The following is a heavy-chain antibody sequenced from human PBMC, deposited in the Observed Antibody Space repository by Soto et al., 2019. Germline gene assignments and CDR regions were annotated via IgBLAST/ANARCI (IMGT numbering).Heavy chain of an antibody. CDR3: ASTYCGGDCSSYYYYGMDV. J-gene: IGHJ6*02. Sequence: QVQLVQSGAEVKKPGSSVKVSCKASGGTFSSYAISWVRQAPGQGLEWMGGIIPIFGTANYAQKFQGRVTITADESTSTAYRELSSLRSEDTAVYYCASTYCGGDCSSYYYYGMDVWGQGTTVTVSS. CDR2: IIPIFGTA. V-gene: IGHV1-69*12. CDR1: GGTFSSYA. D-gene: IGHD2-21*02.